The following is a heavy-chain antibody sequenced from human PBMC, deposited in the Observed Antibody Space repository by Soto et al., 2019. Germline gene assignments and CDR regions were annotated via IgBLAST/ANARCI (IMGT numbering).Heavy chain of an antibody. Sequence: QVQLQQWGAGLLKPSETLSLTCAVYGGSFSGYKWSWIRQTPGKGLEWIGGINDSGDINYNPSLKSRVTILVDGAKKQTSLKLSSVAAADTAVYFCARGLILWFGDLSRRGGYYYYMDVWGKGTTVTVSS. V-gene: IGHV4-34*02. J-gene: IGHJ6*03. D-gene: IGHD3-10*01. CDR1: GGSFSGYK. CDR2: INDSGDI. CDR3: ARGLILWFGDLSRRGGYYYYMDV.